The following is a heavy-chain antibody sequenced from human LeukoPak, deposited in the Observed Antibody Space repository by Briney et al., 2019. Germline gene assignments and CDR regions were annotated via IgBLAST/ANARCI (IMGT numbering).Heavy chain of an antibody. Sequence: GGSLRLSCTASGLTFSTSGFNWVRQAPGKGLEYVSAISSNGGSTYYANSVKGRFTISRDNSKNTLYLQMGSLRSDDTAVYYCARVNRYSSGPLEDYYYYMDVWGKGTTVTVSS. CDR3: ARVNRYSSGPLEDYYYYMDV. V-gene: IGHV3-64*01. J-gene: IGHJ6*03. D-gene: IGHD3-22*01. CDR2: ISSNGGST. CDR1: GLTFSTSG.